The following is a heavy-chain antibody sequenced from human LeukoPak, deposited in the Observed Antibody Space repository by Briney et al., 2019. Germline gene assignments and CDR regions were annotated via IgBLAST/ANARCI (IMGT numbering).Heavy chain of an antibody. CDR1: GFTFSTYA. D-gene: IGHD4-17*01. V-gene: IGHV3-23*01. Sequence: PGGPLRLSCAASGFTFSTYAMNWVRQAPGKGLEWVSTIINSGGSTYYADYVKGRFTISRDNSKNTLYLQMNSLRAEDTAVYYCAKDIYGDYGGLDYWGQGTLVTVSS. CDR3: AKDIYGDYGGLDY. CDR2: IINSGGST. J-gene: IGHJ4*02.